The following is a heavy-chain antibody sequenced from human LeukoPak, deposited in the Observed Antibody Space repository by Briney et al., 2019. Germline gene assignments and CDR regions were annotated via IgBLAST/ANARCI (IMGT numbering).Heavy chain of an antibody. J-gene: IGHJ3*02. CDR3: ARYIGYCSGGSCYLGALDI. V-gene: IGHV3-7*01. CDR1: GLTFSTYW. CDR2: IKQDGTEK. Sequence: GGSLRLSCAASGLTFSTYWMSWVRQAPGKGLEWVANIKQDGTEKYYVDSVKGRFTISRDNAKNSLYLQMNSLRAEDTAVYYRARYIGYCSGGSCYLGALDIWGQGAMVTVSS. D-gene: IGHD2-15*01.